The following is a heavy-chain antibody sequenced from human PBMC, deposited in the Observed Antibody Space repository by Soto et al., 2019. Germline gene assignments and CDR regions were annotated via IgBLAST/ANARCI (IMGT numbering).Heavy chain of an antibody. D-gene: IGHD3-22*01. J-gene: IGHJ4*02. V-gene: IGHV1-2*04. Sequence: ASVKVSCKASVYTFTGYYMHWVRQAPGQGLEWMGWINPNSGGTNYAQKFQGWVTMTRDTSISTAYMELSRLRSDDTAVYYCARGYDSSGYYPGYWGQGTLVTVSS. CDR1: VYTFTGYY. CDR3: ARGYDSSGYYPGY. CDR2: INPNSGGT.